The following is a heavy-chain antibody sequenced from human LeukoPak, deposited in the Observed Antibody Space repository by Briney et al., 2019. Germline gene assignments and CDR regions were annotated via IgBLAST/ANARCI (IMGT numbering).Heavy chain of an antibody. CDR1: GYTFTSYD. V-gene: IGHV1-8*01. CDR3: ARMAGTTGTADFDY. Sequence: RASVKVSCKASGYTFTSYDINWVRQATGQGLEWMGWMNPNSGNTGYAQKLQGRVTMTRNTSISTAYMELSSLRSEDTAVYYCARMAGTTGTADFDYWGQGTLVTVSS. CDR2: MNPNSGNT. D-gene: IGHD1-1*01. J-gene: IGHJ4*02.